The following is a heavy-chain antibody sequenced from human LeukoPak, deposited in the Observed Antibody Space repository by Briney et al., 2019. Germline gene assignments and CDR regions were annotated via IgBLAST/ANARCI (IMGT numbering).Heavy chain of an antibody. CDR2: ISGSGGST. D-gene: IGHD2-21*02. CDR3: ARGACSGGDCYPDY. J-gene: IGHJ4*02. V-gene: IGHV3-23*01. CDR1: GFTFSSYA. Sequence: GGSLRLFCAASGFTFSSYAMSWVRQAPGKGLEWVSAISGSGGSTYYADSVKGRFTISRDNSKNTLYLQMNSLRAEDTAVYYCARGACSGGDCYPDYWGQGTLVTVSS.